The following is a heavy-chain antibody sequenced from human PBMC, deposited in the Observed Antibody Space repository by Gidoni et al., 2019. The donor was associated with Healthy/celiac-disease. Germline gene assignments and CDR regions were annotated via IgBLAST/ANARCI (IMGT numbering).Heavy chain of an antibody. Sequence: EVQLVESGGGLVQPGRSLRLSCAAPGFTFDDYAMHWVRQAPGKGLEWVSGISWNSGSIGYADSVKCRFTISRDNAKNSLYLQMNSLRAEDTALYYCAKDKLGYSYGYYFDYWGQGTLVTVSS. J-gene: IGHJ4*02. CDR2: ISWNSGSI. CDR1: GFTFDDYA. V-gene: IGHV3-9*01. D-gene: IGHD5-18*01. CDR3: AKDKLGYSYGYYFDY.